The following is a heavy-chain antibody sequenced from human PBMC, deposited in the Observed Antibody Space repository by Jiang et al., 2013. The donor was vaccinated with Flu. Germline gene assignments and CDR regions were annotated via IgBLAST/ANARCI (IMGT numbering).Heavy chain of an antibody. D-gene: IGHD6-13*01. V-gene: IGHV2-5*02. CDR2: IYWDDDK. CDR3: AHRQIAALPHDNWFDP. Sequence: PPGKALEWLALIYWDDDKRYSPSLKSRLTITKDTSKNQVVLTMTNMDPVDTATYYCAHRQIAALPHDNWFDPWGQGTLVTVSS. J-gene: IGHJ5*02.